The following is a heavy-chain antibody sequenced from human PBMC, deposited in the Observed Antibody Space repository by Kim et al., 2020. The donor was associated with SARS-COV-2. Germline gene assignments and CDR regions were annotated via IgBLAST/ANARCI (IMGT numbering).Heavy chain of an antibody. CDR1: GFTFSSYG. J-gene: IGHJ6*02. D-gene: IGHD1-26*01. CDR2: ISYDGSNK. V-gene: IGHV3-30*18. CDR3: ANSIVGGDYYYYGMDV. Sequence: GGSLRLSCAASGFTFSSYGMHWVRQAPGKGLEWVAVISYDGSNKYYADSVKGRFTISRDNSKNTLYLQMNSLRAEDTAVYYCANSIVGGDYYYYGMDVWGQGTTVTVSS.